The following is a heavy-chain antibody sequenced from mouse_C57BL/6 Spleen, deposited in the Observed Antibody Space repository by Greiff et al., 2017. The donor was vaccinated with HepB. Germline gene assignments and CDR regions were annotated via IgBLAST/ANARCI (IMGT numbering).Heavy chain of an antibody. V-gene: IGHV1-15*01. CDR1: GYTFTDYE. J-gene: IGHJ4*01. CDR2: IDPETGGT. D-gene: IGHD2-1*01. Sequence: VQLQQSGAELVRPGASVTLSCKASGYTFTDYEMHWVKQTPVHGLEWIGAIDPETGGTAYNQKFKGKAILTADKSSSTAYMELRSLTSEDSAVYYCTRSVVTTLYYYAMDYWGQGTSVTVSS. CDR3: TRSVVTTLYYYAMDY.